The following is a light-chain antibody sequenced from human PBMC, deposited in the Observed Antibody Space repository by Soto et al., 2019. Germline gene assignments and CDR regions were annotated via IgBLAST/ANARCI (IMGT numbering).Light chain of an antibody. CDR2: DTS. J-gene: IGKJ5*01. Sequence: EIVLAQSPATLSLSPGERATLSCRASQSVSSKLAWYRRRPGQAPRLVIYDTSTRATGVPARFSGSGSGTEFTLTISSLQSEDFGVYYCQQYNDWFSITFGQGTRLEIK. CDR3: QQYNDWFSIT. V-gene: IGKV3-15*01. CDR1: QSVSSK.